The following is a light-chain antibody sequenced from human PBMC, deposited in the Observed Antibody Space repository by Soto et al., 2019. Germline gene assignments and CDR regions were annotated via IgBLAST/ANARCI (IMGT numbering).Light chain of an antibody. CDR3: QQYGSSPRT. J-gene: IGKJ1*01. CDR1: QSVSSNL. V-gene: IGKV3-20*01. CDR2: GAT. Sequence: EIVLRQSPGTLSLSPGERAPLSCRASQSVSSNLLAWYQQKPGQAPRLLIYGATNRATGIPDRFSGSGSGTDFTLTISRLEPEDFAVYYCQQYGSSPRTFGQGTKVDIK.